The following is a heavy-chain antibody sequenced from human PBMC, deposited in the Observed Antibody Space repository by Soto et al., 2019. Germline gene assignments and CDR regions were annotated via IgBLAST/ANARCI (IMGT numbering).Heavy chain of an antibody. V-gene: IGHV3-9*01. Sequence: GGSLGLSCAASGLTFDDYAMHWVRQAPGKGLEWVSGISWNSGSIGYADSVKGRFTISRDNAKNSLYLQMNSLRAEDTALYYCAKDPDNSGSYSAFDIWGQGTMVTVSS. D-gene: IGHD1-26*01. J-gene: IGHJ3*02. CDR2: ISWNSGSI. CDR3: AKDPDNSGSYSAFDI. CDR1: GLTFDDYA.